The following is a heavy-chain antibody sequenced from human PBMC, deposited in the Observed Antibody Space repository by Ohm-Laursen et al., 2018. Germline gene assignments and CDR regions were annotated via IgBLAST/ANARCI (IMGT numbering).Heavy chain of an antibody. D-gene: IGHD3-22*01. CDR1: GFTFSSYA. V-gene: IGHV3-9*01. CDR2: ISWNSGSI. J-gene: IGHJ5*02. Sequence: SLRLSCAASGFTFSSYAMSWVRQAPGKGLEWVSGISWNSGSIGYADSVKGRFTISRDIAKNSLYLQMNSLRAEDTALYYCAKDFDSSGSGWFDPWGQGTLVTVSS. CDR3: AKDFDSSGSGWFDP.